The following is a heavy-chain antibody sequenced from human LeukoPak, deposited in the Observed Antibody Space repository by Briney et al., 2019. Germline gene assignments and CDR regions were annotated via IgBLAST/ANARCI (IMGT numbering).Heavy chain of an antibody. CDR3: ARGGGVTYKSKFDY. D-gene: IGHD1-1*01. J-gene: IGHJ4*02. CDR1: GGSFSGYY. CDR2: INHSGST. V-gene: IGHV4-34*01. Sequence: SETLSLTCAVYGGSFSGYYWSWIRQPPGKGLEWIGEINHSGSTNYNPSLKSRVTISVDTSKNQFSLKLSSVTAADTAVYYCARGGGVTYKSKFDYWGQGTLVTVSS.